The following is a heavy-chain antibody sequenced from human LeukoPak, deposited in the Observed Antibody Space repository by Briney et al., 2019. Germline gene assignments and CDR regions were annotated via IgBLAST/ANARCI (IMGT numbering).Heavy chain of an antibody. CDR1: GFTVSSNY. J-gene: IGHJ4*02. V-gene: IGHV3-66*01. D-gene: IGHD3-22*01. CDR2: IYSGGST. Sequence: GGSLRLSCAASGFTVSSNYMSWVRQAPGKGLEWVSVIYSGGSTYYADSVKGRFTISRDNSKNTLYLQMNSLRAEDTAVYYCAENTYYDSSGEIDYWGQGTLVTVSS. CDR3: AENTYYDSSGEIDY.